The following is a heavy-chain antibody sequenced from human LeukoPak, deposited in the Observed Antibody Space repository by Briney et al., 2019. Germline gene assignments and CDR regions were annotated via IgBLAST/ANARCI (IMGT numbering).Heavy chain of an antibody. V-gene: IGHV4-59*01. D-gene: IGHD3-3*01. J-gene: IGHJ4*02. CDR3: ARETLWSGYFDY. CDR1: GGSISPYF. CDR2: IYYNRTT. Sequence: SETLSLTCTVSGGSISPYFWSWIRQPPGKGLEWIGFIYYNRTTNYNPSLKSRVTISVDTSKNQFSLKLSSVTAADTAIYYCARETLWSGYFDYWGQGTLVTVSS.